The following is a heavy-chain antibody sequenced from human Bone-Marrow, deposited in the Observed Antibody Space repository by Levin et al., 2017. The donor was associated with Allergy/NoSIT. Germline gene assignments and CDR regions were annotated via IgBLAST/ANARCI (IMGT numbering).Heavy chain of an antibody. J-gene: IGHJ5*02. Sequence: GESLKISCAASGFTFSSYGMHWVRQAPGKGLEWVAVIWYDGSNKYYADSVKGRFTISRDNSKNTLYLQMNSLRAEDTAVYYCARDPGGGWLNWFDPWGQGTLVTVSS. V-gene: IGHV3-33*01. CDR1: GFTFSSYG. D-gene: IGHD3-16*01. CDR3: ARDPGGGWLNWFDP. CDR2: IWYDGSNK.